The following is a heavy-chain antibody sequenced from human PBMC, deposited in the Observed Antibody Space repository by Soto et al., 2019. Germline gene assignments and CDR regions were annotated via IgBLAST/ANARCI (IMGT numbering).Heavy chain of an antibody. CDR1: GFTFSSYA. J-gene: IGHJ6*02. CDR2: ISGSGGST. V-gene: IGHV3-23*01. D-gene: IGHD2-2*01. CDR3: AKVPSTLYYYYGMDV. Sequence: PGGSLRLSCAASGFTFSSYAMSWVRQAPGKGLEWVSAISGSGGSTYYADPVKGRFTISRDNSKNTLYLQMNSLRAEDTAVYYCAKVPSTLYYYYGMDVWGQGTTVTVSS.